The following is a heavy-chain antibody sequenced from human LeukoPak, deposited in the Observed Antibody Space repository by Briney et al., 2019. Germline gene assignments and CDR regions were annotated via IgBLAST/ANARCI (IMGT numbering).Heavy chain of an antibody. CDR1: GFTVSSNY. D-gene: IGHD1-26*01. CDR2: IYSGGST. J-gene: IGHJ5*02. CDR3: ARDAPTWELLYDWFDP. Sequence: GGSLRLSCAASGFTVSSNYMSWVRQAPGKGLEWVSVIYSGGSTYYADSVKGRFTISRDNSKNTLYLRMNSLRAEDTAVYYCARDAPTWELLYDWFDPWGQGTLVTVSS. V-gene: IGHV3-53*01.